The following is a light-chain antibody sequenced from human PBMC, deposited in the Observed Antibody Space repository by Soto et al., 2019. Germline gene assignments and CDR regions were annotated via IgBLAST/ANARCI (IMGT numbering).Light chain of an antibody. CDR3: QQYRDWPPT. CDR2: GAT. V-gene: IGKV3-15*01. Sequence: EIVMTQSPATLSVSPGERATLSCRASQSLASALAWYQQKPGQVPRPLIYGATARAPGIPASFSGSGSETEFTLTISSLQSEDVAVYYCQQYRDWPPTFGQGTKVEIK. CDR1: QSLASA. J-gene: IGKJ1*01.